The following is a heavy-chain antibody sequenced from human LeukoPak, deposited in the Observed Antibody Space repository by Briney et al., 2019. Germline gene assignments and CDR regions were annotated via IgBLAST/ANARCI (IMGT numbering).Heavy chain of an antibody. CDR3: AKGGGSYLTAYYYYYYMDV. J-gene: IGHJ6*03. Sequence: GGSLRLSCAASGFTFSDYYMSWIRQAPGKGLEWVSAISGSGGSTYYADSVKGRFTISRDNSKNTLYLQMNSLRAEDTAVYYCAKGGGSYLTAYYYYYYMDVWGKGTTVTISS. D-gene: IGHD1-26*01. CDR2: ISGSGGST. V-gene: IGHV3-23*01. CDR1: GFTFSDYY.